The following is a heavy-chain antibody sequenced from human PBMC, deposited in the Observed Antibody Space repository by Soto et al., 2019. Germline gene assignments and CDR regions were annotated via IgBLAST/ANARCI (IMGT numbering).Heavy chain of an antibody. CDR2: INHSGST. V-gene: IGHV4-34*01. CDR3: ARGMLRGVRYAYYYGRDV. D-gene: IGHD3-10*01. Sequence: QVQLQQWGAGLLKPSETLSLTCAVYGGSFSGYYWSWIRQPPGKGLEWIGEINHSGSTNYNPSLKSRVPLSVDTSKHPLSLKLSSVTAADTAVYYCARGMLRGVRYAYYYGRDVWGQGTTVTVAS. CDR1: GGSFSGYY. J-gene: IGHJ6*02.